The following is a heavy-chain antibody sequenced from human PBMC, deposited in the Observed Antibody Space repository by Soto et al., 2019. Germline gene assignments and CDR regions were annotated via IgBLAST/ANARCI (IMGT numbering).Heavy chain of an antibody. V-gene: IGHV4-59*08. D-gene: IGHD3-22*01. Sequence: SETLSLTCTVSDGSLSSNYWSWFRQPPGKGLEWIGYIYYAGTTTYNPSLQSRVSISLDTSKNEVSLKLTSVTAADTAVYFCARLGAYYQAMDSWGQGTLVTVS. J-gene: IGHJ1*01. CDR2: IYYAGTT. CDR1: DGSLSSNY. CDR3: ARLGAYYQAMDS.